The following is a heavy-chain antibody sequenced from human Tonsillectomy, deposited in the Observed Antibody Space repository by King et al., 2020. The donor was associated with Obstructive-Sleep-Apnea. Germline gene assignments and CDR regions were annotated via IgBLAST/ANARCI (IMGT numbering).Heavy chain of an antibody. J-gene: IGHJ4*02. CDR1: GFSVSTSGMC. CDR2: IDWDDDK. Sequence: VTLKESGPALVKPTQTLTLTCSVSGFSVSTSGMCVSWIRQPPGRALEWLARIDWDDDKYYNSSLKTRLTISKDTPKNQVVLTMTNMGPVDTATYFCARIQCFYGDYVWDDYWGQGTLVTVSS. CDR3: ARIQCFYGDYVWDDY. D-gene: IGHD4-17*01. V-gene: IGHV2-70*11.